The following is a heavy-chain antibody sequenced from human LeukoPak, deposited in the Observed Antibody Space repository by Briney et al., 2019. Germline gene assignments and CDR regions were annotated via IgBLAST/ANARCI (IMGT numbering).Heavy chain of an antibody. CDR2: IYYSGST. V-gene: IGHV4-59*01. D-gene: IGHD3-22*01. J-gene: IGHJ4*02. CDR3: ARVNSNYYDSSGYPDY. Sequence: SETLSLTCTVSGGSISSYFWSWIRQPPGKGLEWIGYIYYSGSTDYNPSLKSRVTISVNTSKNQFSLNLTSVTAADTAVYYCARVNSNYYDSSGYPDYWGQGTLVTVSS. CDR1: GGSISSYF.